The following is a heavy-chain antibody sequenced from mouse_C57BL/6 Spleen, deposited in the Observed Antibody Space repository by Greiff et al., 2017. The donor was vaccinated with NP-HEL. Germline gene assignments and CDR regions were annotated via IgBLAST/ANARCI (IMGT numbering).Heavy chain of an antibody. CDR1: GFTFTDYY. J-gene: IGHJ1*03. D-gene: IGHD2-1*01. CDR3: ARYMSYYGFGV. CDR2: IRNKANGYTT. V-gene: IGHV7-3*01. Sequence: EVQVVESGGGLVQPGGSLSLSCAASGFTFTDYYMSWVRQPPGKALEWLGFIRNKANGYTTEYSASVKGRFTISRDNSQSILYLQMNALRAEDSATCYCARYMSYYGFGVWGTRTTVTVAS.